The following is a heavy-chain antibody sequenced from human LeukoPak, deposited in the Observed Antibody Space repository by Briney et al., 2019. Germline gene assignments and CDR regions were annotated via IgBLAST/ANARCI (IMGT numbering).Heavy chain of an antibody. CDR1: DYTFTSYG. CDR3: ARDRGADSTGMDV. CDR2: ISTYNGNT. Sequence: ASVKVSCKASDYTFTSYGFSWVRQAPGQGLEWMGWISTYNGNTNYAQKFQGRVTMTTDTSTSTAYMELRSPRSDDTAVYYCARDRGADSTGMDVWGQGTTVTVSS. D-gene: IGHD2/OR15-2a*01. V-gene: IGHV1-18*01. J-gene: IGHJ6*02.